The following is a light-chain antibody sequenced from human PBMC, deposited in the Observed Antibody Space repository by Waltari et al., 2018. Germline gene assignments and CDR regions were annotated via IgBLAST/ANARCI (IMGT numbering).Light chain of an antibody. V-gene: IGLV2-23*02. CDR3: CSYAGNKWL. CDR2: HVD. J-gene: IGLJ3*02. CDR1: SGDVGMFNL. Sequence: QSALTQPASVSGSPGQSITISCSGSSGDVGMFNLVSWYQQHPGKAPQLLIYHVDDRPPGVSYRFSASKSGHTASLTSSGLQPEDEADYYCCSYAGNKWLFGGGTKVTVL.